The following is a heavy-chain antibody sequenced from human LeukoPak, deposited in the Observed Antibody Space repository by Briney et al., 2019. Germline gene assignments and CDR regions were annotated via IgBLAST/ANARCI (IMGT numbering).Heavy chain of an antibody. CDR2: IIPIFGTA. CDR1: GGTFSSYA. Sequence: SVKVSCKASGGTFSSYAISWVRQAPRQGLEWMGGIIPIFGTANYAQKFQGRVTITADESTSTAYMELSSLRSEDTAVYYCARIGLGTYYSSGSYEAFDPWGQGTLVTVSS. D-gene: IGHD3-10*01. CDR3: ARIGLGTYYSSGSYEAFDP. V-gene: IGHV1-69*13. J-gene: IGHJ5*02.